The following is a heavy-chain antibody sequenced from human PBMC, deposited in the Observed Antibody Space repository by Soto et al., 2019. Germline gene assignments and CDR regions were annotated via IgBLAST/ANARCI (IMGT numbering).Heavy chain of an antibody. D-gene: IGHD1-1*01. Sequence: SETLSLTCSVSGGSIITQYYFWGWIRQPPGKGLEWIGTIYHNGSTYYNSSLRSRVTMSVDTSKNQFSLNLNSVTAADTTMYYCVRHGRNCAIDYWGPGTLVTVSS. CDR3: VRHGRNCAIDY. V-gene: IGHV4-39*01. J-gene: IGHJ4*02. CDR2: IYHNGST. CDR1: GGSIITQYYF.